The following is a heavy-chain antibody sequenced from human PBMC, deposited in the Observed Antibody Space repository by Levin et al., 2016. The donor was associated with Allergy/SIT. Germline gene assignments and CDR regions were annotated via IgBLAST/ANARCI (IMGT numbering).Heavy chain of an antibody. V-gene: IGHV3-30*18. CDR3: AKDGARAGSGSYFKYYFDY. CDR1: GFTFSSYG. CDR2: ISYDGSNK. Sequence: GGSLRLSCAASGFTFSSYGMHWVRQAPGKGLEWVAVISYDGSNKYYADSVKGRFTISRDNSKNTLYLQMNSLRAEDTAVYYCAKDGARAGSGSYFKYYFDYWGQGTLVTVSS. D-gene: IGHD3-10*01. J-gene: IGHJ4*02.